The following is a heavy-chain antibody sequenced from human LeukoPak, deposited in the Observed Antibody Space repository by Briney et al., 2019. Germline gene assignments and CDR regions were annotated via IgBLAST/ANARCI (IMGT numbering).Heavy chain of an antibody. CDR3: ARGTTAVLNWFDP. CDR1: GFTFSSYS. D-gene: IGHD1-1*01. Sequence: QPGGSLRLSCAASGFTFSSYSMNWVRQAPGKGLEWVSYISSSSSTIYYADSVKGRFTISRDNAKNSLYLQMNSLRAEDTAVYYCARGTTAVLNWFDPWGQGTLVTVSS. J-gene: IGHJ5*02. CDR2: ISSSSSTI. V-gene: IGHV3-48*01.